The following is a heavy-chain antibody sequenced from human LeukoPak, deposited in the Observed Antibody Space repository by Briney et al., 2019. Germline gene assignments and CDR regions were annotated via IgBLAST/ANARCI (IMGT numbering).Heavy chain of an antibody. J-gene: IGHJ4*02. V-gene: IGHV4-39*07. CDR1: GGSISSDSYH. CDR2: IYYSGTT. CDR3: ASSTSSLMDY. D-gene: IGHD2-2*01. Sequence: PSETLSLTCTVSGGSISSDSYHWGWIRQPPGKGLEWIGSIYYSGTTNYNPSLKSRVTISVDTSKNQFSLKLRSVTAADTAVYYCASSTSSLMDYWDQGTLVTVSS.